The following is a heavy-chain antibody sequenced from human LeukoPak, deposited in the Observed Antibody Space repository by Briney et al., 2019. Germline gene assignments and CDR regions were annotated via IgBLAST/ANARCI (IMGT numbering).Heavy chain of an antibody. J-gene: IGHJ6*02. CDR3: ARVLSSSWGAYYYYGMDV. D-gene: IGHD6-13*01. Sequence: AGESLRLSCAASGFNFSDYYMSWIRQAPGKGREWVSYISSRSSYTKYADSVEGRLTISRDNAKNSLYLQMNSLRAEDTAVYYCARVLSSSWGAYYYYGMDVWGQGTTVTVSS. CDR1: GFNFSDYY. CDR2: ISSRSSYT. V-gene: IGHV3-11*06.